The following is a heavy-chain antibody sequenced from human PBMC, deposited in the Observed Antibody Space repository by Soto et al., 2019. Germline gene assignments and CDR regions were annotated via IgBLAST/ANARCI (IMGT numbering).Heavy chain of an antibody. D-gene: IGHD3-22*01. Sequence: QEQLVQSGAEVKKPGSSVKVSCKASGGLFSSYPISWVRQVPGQGIEWMGGIIPVFQTVYYTQRFQGRDTITADESTNTAYMAVRSLRSKYTAIYYCARCGSGYTWFNEFWGQVTLVTVSS. CDR2: IIPVFQTV. CDR1: GGLFSSYP. V-gene: IGHV1-69*01. J-gene: IGHJ4*02. CDR3: ARCGSGYTWFNEF.